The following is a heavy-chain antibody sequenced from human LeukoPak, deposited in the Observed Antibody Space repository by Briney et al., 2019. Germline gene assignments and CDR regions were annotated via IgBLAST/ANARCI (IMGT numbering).Heavy chain of an antibody. J-gene: IGHJ5*02. CDR3: ARPRVREVHSNWFDP. CDR2: INPNSGGT. Sequence: GASVKVSCKASGYTFTSYYMHWVRQAPGQGLEWMGWINPNSGGTNYAQKFQGRVTMTRDTSISTAYMELTRLRSDDTAVYYCARPRVREVHSNWFDPWGQEPLLTVSS. CDR1: GYTFTSYY. D-gene: IGHD3-10*01. V-gene: IGHV1-2*02.